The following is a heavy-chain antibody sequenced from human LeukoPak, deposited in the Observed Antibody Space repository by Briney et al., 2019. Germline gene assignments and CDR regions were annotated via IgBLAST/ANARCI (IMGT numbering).Heavy chain of an antibody. CDR2: ISSSGSTI. D-gene: IGHD4-11*01. CDR1: GFTFSDYY. V-gene: IGHV3-11*04. Sequence: GGSLRLSCAASGFTFSDYYMSWIRQAPGKGLEWVSYISSSGSTIYYAGSVKGRFTISRDNAKNSLYLQMNSLRAEDTAVYYCARDYHSNYYYYYMDVWGKGTTVTVSS. CDR3: ARDYHSNYYYYYMDV. J-gene: IGHJ6*03.